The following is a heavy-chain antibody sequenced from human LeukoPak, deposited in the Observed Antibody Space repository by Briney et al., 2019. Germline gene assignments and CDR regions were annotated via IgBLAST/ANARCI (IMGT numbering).Heavy chain of an antibody. Sequence: PGGSLRFSCVASGYTFSSFSINWVRQAPGKGLEWVSSISVRSNYIYYADSVRGRFSISRDDARNSLYLQMDSLRGDDTAVYYCARLRRNSDSSGYYYYYDYWGQGTLVTVSS. D-gene: IGHD3-22*01. J-gene: IGHJ4*02. CDR2: ISVRSNYI. V-gene: IGHV3-21*01. CDR3: ARLRRNSDSSGYYYYYDY. CDR1: GYTFSSFS.